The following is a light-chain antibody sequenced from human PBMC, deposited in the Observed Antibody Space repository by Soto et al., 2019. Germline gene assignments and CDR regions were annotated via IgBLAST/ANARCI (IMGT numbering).Light chain of an antibody. Sequence: DIQMTQSPSSLSASVGDRVTITCRASQTISNFLNWYQQRSGEAPKLLLYDVSTLQTGVPSRFSGSGSGTYFSLTISSLQPEDLGTYYCQQTFSTSITFGQGTRLEI. V-gene: IGKV1-39*01. CDR3: QQTFSTSIT. CDR2: DVS. J-gene: IGKJ5*01. CDR1: QTISNF.